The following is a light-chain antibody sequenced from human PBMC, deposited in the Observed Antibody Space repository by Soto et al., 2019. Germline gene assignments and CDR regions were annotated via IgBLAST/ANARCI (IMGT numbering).Light chain of an antibody. CDR2: EVS. Sequence: QSALTQPASVSGSPGQSITISCTGTSSDVGGYNFVSWYQQHPGKVPKLMIYEVSNRPSGGSNRFSGSKSGNTASLTISGLQAEDEAYYYCSSYTTSSTPYYVFGTGTKVTVL. CDR3: SSYTTSSTPYYV. CDR1: SSDVGGYNF. J-gene: IGLJ1*01. V-gene: IGLV2-14*01.